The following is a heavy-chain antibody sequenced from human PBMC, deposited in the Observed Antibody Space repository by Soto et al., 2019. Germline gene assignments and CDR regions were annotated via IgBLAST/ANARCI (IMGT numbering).Heavy chain of an antibody. CDR1: GYTFTSYY. CDR3: AREIGYCISTSCYFDY. V-gene: IGHV1-46*01. J-gene: IGHJ4*02. Sequence: QVQLVQSGAEVKKPGASVKVSCKASGYTFTSYYMHWVRQAPGQGLEWMGIINPSGGSTSYAQKFQGSVTMTRDTSTSTVYMELSSLRSEDTAVYYCAREIGYCISTSCYFDYWGQGTLVTVSS. CDR2: INPSGGST. D-gene: IGHD2-2*01.